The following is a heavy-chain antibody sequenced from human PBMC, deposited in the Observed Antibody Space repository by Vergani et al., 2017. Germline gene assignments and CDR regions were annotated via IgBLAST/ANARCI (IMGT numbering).Heavy chain of an antibody. Sequence: QLQLQESGPGLVKPSETLSLTCTVSGGSISSSSYYWGWIRQPPGKGLEWIGSIYYSGSTYYNPSLKSRVTISVDTSKNQFSLKLSSVTAADTAVYYCARGPLVVPAAIRVHYYYYGMDVWGQGTTVTVSS. V-gene: IGHV4-39*01. CDR3: ARGPLVVPAAIRVHYYYYGMDV. CDR1: GGSISSSSYY. CDR2: IYYSGST. D-gene: IGHD2-2*02. J-gene: IGHJ6*02.